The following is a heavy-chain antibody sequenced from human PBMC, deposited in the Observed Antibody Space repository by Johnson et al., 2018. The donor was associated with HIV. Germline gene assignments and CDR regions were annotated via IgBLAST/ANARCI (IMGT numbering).Heavy chain of an antibody. D-gene: IGHD3-22*01. J-gene: IGHJ3*01. CDR1: GFTFDEYD. CDR3: ARDTYYYDTSGYRIRPRAFDV. V-gene: IGHV3-20*04. CDR2: INWKGATP. Sequence: VQLVESGGGVARPGGSLRLSCEASGFTFDEYDMSWVRQAPGKGLEWVSSINWKGATPGSADSVKGRFTISRDNAKNFLYLQMNSLRAEDTALYYCARDTYYYDTSGYRIRPRAFDVWGKGTMVTVSS.